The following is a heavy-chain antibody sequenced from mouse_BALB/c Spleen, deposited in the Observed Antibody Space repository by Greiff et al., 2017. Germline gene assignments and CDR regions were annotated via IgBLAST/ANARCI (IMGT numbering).Heavy chain of an antibody. J-gene: IGHJ2*01. V-gene: IGHV5-6-5*01. CDR2: ISSCGST. CDR1: GFTFSSYA. D-gene: IGHD2-3*01. CDR3: ARGDGYSYYFDY. Sequence: EVQRVESGGGLVKPGGSLKLSCAASGFTFSSYAMSWVRQTPEKRLEWVASISSCGSTYYPDSVKGRFTISRDNARNILYLQMSSLRSEDTAMYYCARGDGYSYYFDYWGQGTTLTVSS.